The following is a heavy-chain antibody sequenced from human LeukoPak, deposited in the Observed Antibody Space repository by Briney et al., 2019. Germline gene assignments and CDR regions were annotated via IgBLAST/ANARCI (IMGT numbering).Heavy chain of an antibody. D-gene: IGHD4-11*01. CDR3: ARSPLMTTYLVDY. CDR2: INWDGSNT. Sequence: GGSLRLSCAASGFTFDNYGMTWVRQAPAKGLEWVSGINWDGSNTGYADSVKGRFTISRDNAKNSLYLQMNSLRAEDTALYYCARSPLMTTYLVDYWGQGTLVTVSS. V-gene: IGHV3-20*04. CDR1: GFTFDNYG. J-gene: IGHJ4*02.